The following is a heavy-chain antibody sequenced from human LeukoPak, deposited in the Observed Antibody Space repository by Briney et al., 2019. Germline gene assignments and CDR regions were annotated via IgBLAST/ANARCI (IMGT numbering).Heavy chain of an antibody. V-gene: IGHV3-21*01. J-gene: IGHJ6*03. CDR1: GFTFSSYT. Sequence: GGSLRLSCAASGFTFSSYTMNWVRQAPGKGLEWVSSISRSSNYKYYADSVKGRFTISRDNAKNSLYLQMNSLRAEDTAVYYCARVNYYGSGSFHYYYYMDVWGKGTTVTISS. CDR3: ARVNYYGSGSFHYYYYMDV. D-gene: IGHD3-10*01. CDR2: ISRSSNYK.